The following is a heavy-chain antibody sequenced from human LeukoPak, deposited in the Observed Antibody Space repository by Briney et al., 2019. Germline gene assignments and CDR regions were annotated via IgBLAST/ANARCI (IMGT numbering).Heavy chain of an antibody. CDR1: GFTFSGYW. D-gene: IGHD6-19*01. Sequence: GGSLRLSCAASGFTFSGYWMHWVRQAPGKGLVWVSRINSDGYSITYADSVKGRFTISRDNAKNTLYLQMNSLMAEDTAVYFCTRAGYSSGFDSWAQGTLVTVSS. CDR3: TRAGYSSGFDS. CDR2: INSDGYSI. V-gene: IGHV3-74*03. J-gene: IGHJ5*01.